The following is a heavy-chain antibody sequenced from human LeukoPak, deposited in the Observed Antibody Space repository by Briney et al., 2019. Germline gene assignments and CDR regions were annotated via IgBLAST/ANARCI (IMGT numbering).Heavy chain of an antibody. CDR1: GYTFTGYY. V-gene: IGHV1-2*02. Sequence: TSVKVSCKASGYTFTGYYMHWVRQAPGQGLEWMGWINPNSGGTNYAQKFQGRVTMTRDTSISTAYMELSRLRSDDTAVYYCARDRASSGWYVYWGQGTLVTVSS. J-gene: IGHJ4*02. CDR2: INPNSGGT. D-gene: IGHD6-19*01. CDR3: ARDRASSGWYVY.